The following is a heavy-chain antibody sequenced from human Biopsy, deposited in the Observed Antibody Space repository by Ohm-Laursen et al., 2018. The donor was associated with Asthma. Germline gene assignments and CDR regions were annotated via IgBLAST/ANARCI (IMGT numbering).Heavy chain of an antibody. J-gene: IGHJ3*02. CDR1: GSSFSNFA. Sequence: SLRLSCTASGSSFSNFAIHWVRQAPGKGLEWVGVISMDASTQDYADSVKGRFTMARDNSKNTLDLQMNSLREEDTAVYYCVRDGTDDAFDIWGQGTVVSVSS. D-gene: IGHD1-1*01. CDR3: VRDGTDDAFDI. CDR2: ISMDASTQ. V-gene: IGHV3-30*01.